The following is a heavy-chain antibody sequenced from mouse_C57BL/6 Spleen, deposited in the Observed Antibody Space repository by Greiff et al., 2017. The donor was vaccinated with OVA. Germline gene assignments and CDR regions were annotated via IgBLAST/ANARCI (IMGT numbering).Heavy chain of an antibody. D-gene: IGHD1-1*01. CDR3: ARSDYGSSYDY. Sequence: QVQLQQPGAELVMPGASGGGAWKASGYTFTSYWMHWVTQSPIQAVECIPNHYASCNCTNYNQKFKGKSTLTVAKSSSTAYMQLSSLTSEDSAVYYCARSDYGSSYDYWGQGTLVTVSA. J-gene: IGHJ3*01. V-gene: IGHV1-69*01. CDR2: HYASCNCT. CDR1: GYTFTSYW.